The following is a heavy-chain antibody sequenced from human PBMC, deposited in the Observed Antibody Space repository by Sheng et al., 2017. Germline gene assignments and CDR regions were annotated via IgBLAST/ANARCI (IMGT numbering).Heavy chain of an antibody. CDR2: ISYDGSNK. D-gene: IGHD4-17*01. CDR1: GFTFSSYG. V-gene: IGHV3-30*18. CDR3: AKDRRRTNAPDYGDHLN. Sequence: QVQLVESGGGVVQPGRSLRLSCAASGFTFSSYGMHWVRQAPGKGLEWVAVISYDGSNKYYADSVKGRFTISRDNSKNTLYLQMNSLRAEDTAVYYCAKDRRRTNAPDYGDHLNWGQGTLVTVSS. J-gene: IGHJ4*02.